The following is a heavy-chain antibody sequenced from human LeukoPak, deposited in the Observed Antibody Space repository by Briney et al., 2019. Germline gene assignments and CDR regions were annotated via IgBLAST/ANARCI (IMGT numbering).Heavy chain of an antibody. D-gene: IGHD6-6*01. CDR2: IYTSGST. CDR1: GGSISNYY. J-gene: IGHJ4*02. CDR3: VRDFPENWQLVPLLDY. Sequence: KASETLSLTCTVSGGSISNYYWTWIRQPAGKGLEWIGRIYTSGSTNYNPSLKSRVTMSVDTSKNQFSLKLSSVTAADTAVYYCVRDFPENWQLVPLLDYWGQGTLVTVSS. V-gene: IGHV4-4*07.